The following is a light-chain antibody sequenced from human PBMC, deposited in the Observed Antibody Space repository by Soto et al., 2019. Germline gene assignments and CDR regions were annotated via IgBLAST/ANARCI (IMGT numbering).Light chain of an antibody. CDR2: GVS. J-gene: IGKJ1*01. V-gene: IGKV3D-20*02. CDR1: QSVGRRY. Sequence: EIVLTQSPGTLSLSPGESATLSCRASQSVGRRYLAWYQQKPGQAPRLLISGVSKRATGIPDRFSGDGSGTDFTLTISSLEPEDFAVYYCQQRSNWPGTFGQGTKVEIK. CDR3: QQRSNWPGT.